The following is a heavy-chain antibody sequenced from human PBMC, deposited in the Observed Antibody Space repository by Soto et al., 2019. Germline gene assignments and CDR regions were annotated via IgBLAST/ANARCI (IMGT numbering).Heavy chain of an antibody. D-gene: IGHD3-9*01. Sequence: GGSLRLSCTAPGFSFRRYAMHWVRQAPGKGLEWVAVILYDGSNKHFADSVKGRFTVSRDNSNDTFYLQMDSLRAEDTAVYYCARELILGSLSVYYYHGMDVWGQGTTVTVSS. V-gene: IGHV3-33*01. CDR2: ILYDGSNK. J-gene: IGHJ6*02. CDR3: ARELILGSLSVYYYHGMDV. CDR1: GFSFRRYA.